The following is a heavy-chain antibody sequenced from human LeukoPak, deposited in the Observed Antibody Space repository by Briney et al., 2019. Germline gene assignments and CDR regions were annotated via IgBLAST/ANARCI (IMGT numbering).Heavy chain of an antibody. V-gene: IGHV1-18*01. Sequence: ASVKVSCKPSGYTFTSYGISWVRQAPGQGLAWMGWISAYNGNTNYAQKLQGRVTMTTDTSTSTAYMELRSLRSDDTAVYYCARDRATPDWFDPWGQGTLVTVSS. CDR3: ARDRATPDWFDP. CDR1: GYTFTSYG. CDR2: ISAYNGNT. D-gene: IGHD2-2*02. J-gene: IGHJ5*02.